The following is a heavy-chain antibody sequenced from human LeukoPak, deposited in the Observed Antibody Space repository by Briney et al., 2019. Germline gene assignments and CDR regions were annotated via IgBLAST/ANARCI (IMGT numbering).Heavy chain of an antibody. CDR3: ARYSYYDSSGYYYRGHNWFDP. Sequence: GGSLRLSCAASGFTFSSYSMNWVRQAPGKGLEWVSYIRSSGTIYYADSVKGRFTISRDNAKNSLYLQMNSLRAEDTAVYYCARYSYYDSSGYYYRGHNWFDPWGQGTLVTVSS. J-gene: IGHJ5*02. V-gene: IGHV3-48*04. CDR2: IRSSGTI. D-gene: IGHD3-22*01. CDR1: GFTFSSYS.